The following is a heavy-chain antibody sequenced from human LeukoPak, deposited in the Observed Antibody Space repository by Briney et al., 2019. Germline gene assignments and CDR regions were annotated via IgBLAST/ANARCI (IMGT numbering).Heavy chain of an antibody. J-gene: IGHJ4*02. CDR1: GGSFSSGSYY. CDR2: IYYSGST. CDR3: ARQLGYCSSTSCYADKVDY. V-gene: IGHV4-39*01. Sequence: PSETLSLTCAVYGGSFSSGSYYWGWIRQPPGKGLEWMGSIYYSGSTYYNPSLKSRVTISVGTSKNQFSLKLSSVTAADTAVYYCARQLGYCSSTSCYADKVDYWGQGTLVTVSS. D-gene: IGHD2-2*01.